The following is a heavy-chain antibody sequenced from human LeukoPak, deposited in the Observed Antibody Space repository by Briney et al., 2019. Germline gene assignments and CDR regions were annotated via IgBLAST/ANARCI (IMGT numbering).Heavy chain of an antibody. Sequence: GGSLRLSCAASGFTFSSYGMHWVRRAPGKGLEWVAVIWYDGSNKYYADSVKGRFTISRDNSKNTLYLQMNSLRAEDTAVYYCAKTKLPASRGGWFDPWGQGTLVTVSS. CDR2: IWYDGSNK. CDR1: GFTFSSYG. CDR3: AKTKLPASRGGWFDP. V-gene: IGHV3-33*06. D-gene: IGHD3-10*01. J-gene: IGHJ5*02.